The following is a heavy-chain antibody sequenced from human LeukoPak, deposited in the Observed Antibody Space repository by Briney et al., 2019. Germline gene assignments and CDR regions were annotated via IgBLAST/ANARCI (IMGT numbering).Heavy chain of an antibody. J-gene: IGHJ6*03. Sequence: SVKVSCKASGGTFSSYAISWVRQAPGQGLEWMGGIIPIFGTANYAQKFQGRVTITADKSTSTAYMELSSLRSEDTAVYYCANMAEGGGSWPYYYYYMDVWGKGTTVTVSS. D-gene: IGHD6-13*01. CDR1: GGTFSSYA. V-gene: IGHV1-69*06. CDR2: IIPIFGTA. CDR3: ANMAEGGGSWPYYYYYMDV.